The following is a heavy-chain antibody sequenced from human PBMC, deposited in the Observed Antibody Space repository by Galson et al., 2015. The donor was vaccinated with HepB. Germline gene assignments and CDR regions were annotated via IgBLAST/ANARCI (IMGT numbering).Heavy chain of an antibody. Sequence: ETLSLTCAVYGGSFSGYYWSWIRQPPGKGLEWIGEINHSGSTNYNPSLKSRVTISVDTSKNQFSLKLSSVTAADTAVYYCARGPYCSGGSCGPRYFDYWGQGTLVTVSS. J-gene: IGHJ4*02. D-gene: IGHD2-15*01. CDR1: GGSFSGYY. CDR2: INHSGST. CDR3: ARGPYCSGGSCGPRYFDY. V-gene: IGHV4-34*01.